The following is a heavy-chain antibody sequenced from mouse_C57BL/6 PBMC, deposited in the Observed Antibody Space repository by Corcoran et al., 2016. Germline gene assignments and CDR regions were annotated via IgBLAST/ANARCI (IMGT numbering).Heavy chain of an antibody. J-gene: IGHJ3*01. CDR3: ARGVIYYDYDAWFAY. V-gene: IGHV3-6*01. D-gene: IGHD2-4*01. Sequence: DVQLQASGPGLVQPSQSLSLACSVTGYSITSGYYWNWIRQFPGNKLEWMGYISYDGSNNYNPSLKNRISITRDTSKNQFFLKLNSVTTEDTATYYCARGVIYYDYDAWFAYWGQGTLVTVSA. CDR1: GYSITSGYY. CDR2: ISYDGSN.